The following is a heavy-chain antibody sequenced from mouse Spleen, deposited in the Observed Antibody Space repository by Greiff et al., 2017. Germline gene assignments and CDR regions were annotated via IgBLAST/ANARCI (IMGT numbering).Heavy chain of an antibody. Sequence: VQLQQSGPELVKPGASVKIPCTASGYTFTDYNMDWVKQSHGKSLEWIGDINPNNGGTIYNQKFKDKATLTADKSSSTAYLQLSSLTSEDSAVYYCAREGTWFAYWGQGTLVTGSA. CDR2: INPNNGGT. V-gene: IGHV1-18*01. CDR3: AREGTWFAY. CDR1: GYTFTDYN. J-gene: IGHJ3*01.